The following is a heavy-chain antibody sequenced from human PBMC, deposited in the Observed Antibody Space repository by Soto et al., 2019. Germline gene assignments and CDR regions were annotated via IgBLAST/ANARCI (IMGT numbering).Heavy chain of an antibody. V-gene: IGHV3-30-3*01. Sequence: QVQLVESGGGVVQPGRSLRLSCAASGFTFSSYAMHWVRQAPGKGLEWVAVISYDGSNKYYADSVKGRFTISRDNSKNTLYLQMNSLRAEDTAVYYCARGVMITFGGVIEYYLDYWGQGTLVTVSS. D-gene: IGHD3-16*02. J-gene: IGHJ4*02. CDR2: ISYDGSNK. CDR3: ARGVMITFGGVIEYYLDY. CDR1: GFTFSSYA.